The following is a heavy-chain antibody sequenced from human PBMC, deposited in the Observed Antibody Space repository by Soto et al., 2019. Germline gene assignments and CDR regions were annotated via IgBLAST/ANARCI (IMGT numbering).Heavy chain of an antibody. CDR3: ARGESSDPYYYGMDV. CDR2: IIPIFGTA. Sequence: QVQLVQSGAEVKKPGSSVKVSCKASAGTFSSYAISWVRQAPGQGLEWMGGIIPIFGTANYAQKFQARVTITADESTSTGYMELSSLSSEDTAVYYCARGESSDPYYYGMDVWGQGTTVAVSS. D-gene: IGHD1-26*01. CDR1: AGTFSSYA. J-gene: IGHJ6*02. V-gene: IGHV1-69*01.